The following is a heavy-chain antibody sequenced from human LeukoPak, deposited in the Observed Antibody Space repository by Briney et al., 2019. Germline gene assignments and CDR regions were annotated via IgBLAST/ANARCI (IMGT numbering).Heavy chain of an antibody. J-gene: IGHJ6*01. CDR2: VSAYNGNT. D-gene: IGHD5-18*01. Sequence: GASVKVSCKASGYTFASYGISWLRQAPGQGLEWVGWVSAYNGNTKYAQKVQGRVSMTTDTSTSTAYMELRSLRSDDTALYYCARVSCGYNCHYGMHVWGQGTTVNVSS. CDR3: ARVSCGYNCHYGMHV. CDR1: GYTFASYG. V-gene: IGHV1-18*01.